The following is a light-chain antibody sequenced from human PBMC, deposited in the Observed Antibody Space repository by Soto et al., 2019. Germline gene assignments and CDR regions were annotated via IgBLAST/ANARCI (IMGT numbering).Light chain of an antibody. CDR2: HAS. CDR1: QGISNH. CDR3: QQLYSYPFT. Sequence: DIQLTQSPSFLSASVGDRVTITCRASQGISNHIAWYQQKPGKAPSLLIYHASTLQSGVPSRFSVSHPGTEFTLTNSRLQPEDFATYYCQQLYSYPFTFGPGTKVDVK. V-gene: IGKV1-9*01. J-gene: IGKJ3*01.